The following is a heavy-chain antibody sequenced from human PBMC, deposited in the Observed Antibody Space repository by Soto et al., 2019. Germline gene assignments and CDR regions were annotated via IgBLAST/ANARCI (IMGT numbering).Heavy chain of an antibody. Sequence: ASVKVSCKASGYTFTSYAMHWVRQAPGQRLEWMGWINAGNGNTKYSQKFQGRVTITRDTSASTAYMELSSLRSEDTAVYYCARNSYDYYYMAVWGKGTTVTVSS. V-gene: IGHV1-3*01. CDR2: INAGNGNT. CDR3: ARNSYDYYYMAV. J-gene: IGHJ6*03. CDR1: GYTFTSYA.